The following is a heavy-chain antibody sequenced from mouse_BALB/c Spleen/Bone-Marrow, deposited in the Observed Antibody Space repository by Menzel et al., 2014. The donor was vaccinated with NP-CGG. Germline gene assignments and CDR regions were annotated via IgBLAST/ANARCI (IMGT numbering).Heavy chain of an antibody. D-gene: IGHD1-1*01. J-gene: IGHJ1*01. CDR3: ARYYNYYFDV. CDR2: INPSNGRA. V-gene: IGHV1S81*02. Sequence: VQLQQSGAELVKPGASVMLSCKTSGYTFTNYWMHWVKQRPGQGLEWIGDINPSNGRATYSEKFKSKATLTVDTSSSTAYMQLSSLTSEDSAVYYCARYYNYYFDVWGAGTTVTVSS. CDR1: GYTFTNYW.